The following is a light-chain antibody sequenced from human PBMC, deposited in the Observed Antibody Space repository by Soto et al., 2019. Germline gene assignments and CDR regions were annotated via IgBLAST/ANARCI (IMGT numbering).Light chain of an antibody. CDR2: AAS. V-gene: IGKV1-6*01. J-gene: IGKJ1*01. Sequence: AIQMTQSPSSLSASVGDRVTITCRASQGIRNDLGWYQQKPGKAPKLLIYAASSLQSGVQSRFSGSGSGTDVTLTSRSRQPEYLATYYCSRDHHCPEEFAQGTRLDIK. CDR3: SRDHHCPEE. CDR1: QGIRND.